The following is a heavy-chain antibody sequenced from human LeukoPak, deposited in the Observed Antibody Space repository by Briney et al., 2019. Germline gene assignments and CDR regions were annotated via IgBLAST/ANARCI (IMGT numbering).Heavy chain of an antibody. CDR2: VDSFGSGA. J-gene: IGHJ3*02. Sequence: GGSLRLSCEASGFSFSSYWMHWVRQAPGKGLVWVSRVDSFGSGATYADSVKGRFTVSRDNAKNTLYLQMNSLRAEDAAVYYCASSTYSGSHWDAFNIWGQGTMVTVSS. CDR1: GFSFSSYW. D-gene: IGHD1-26*01. CDR3: ASSTYSGSHWDAFNI. V-gene: IGHV3-74*03.